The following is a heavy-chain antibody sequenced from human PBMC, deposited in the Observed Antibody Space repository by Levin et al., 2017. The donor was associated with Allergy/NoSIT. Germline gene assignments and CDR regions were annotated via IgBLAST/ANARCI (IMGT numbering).Heavy chain of an antibody. CDR2: ISYSGGP. J-gene: IGHJ5*02. CDR1: GGSITSYY. CDR3: TRSLGYCDTSTCYGSWFDP. Sequence: KTGGSLRLSCSVSGGSITSYYWTWIRQAPGKGLEWIGYISYSGGPTYNPSLKSRVTITADKSKNHFSLKLTSVTAADTAVYYCTRSLGYCDTSTCYGSWFDPWGQGTLVSVSS. V-gene: IGHV4-59*01. D-gene: IGHD2/OR15-2a*01.